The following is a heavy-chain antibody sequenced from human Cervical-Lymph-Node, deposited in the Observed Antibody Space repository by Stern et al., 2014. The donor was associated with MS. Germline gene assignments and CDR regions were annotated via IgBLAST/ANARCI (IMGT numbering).Heavy chain of an antibody. J-gene: IGHJ5*02. CDR3: TRVQRERRALDHFDP. V-gene: IGHV1-46*03. Sequence: QVQLLQPGAEVKKPGASVNVSCEASGFSFTTHYMHWIRQAPGEGLEGVGMITPYSGTTSYARQFQGRVIITRDTSTSTIYMVLTGLRSEDTALYFCTRVQRERRALDHFDPWGQGTLVTVSS. CDR1: GFSFTTHY. D-gene: IGHD1-1*01. CDR2: ITPYSGTT.